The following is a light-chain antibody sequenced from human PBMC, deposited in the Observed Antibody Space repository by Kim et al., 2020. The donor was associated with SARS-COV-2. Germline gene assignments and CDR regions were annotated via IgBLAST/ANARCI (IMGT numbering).Light chain of an antibody. V-gene: IGLV3-1*01. CDR2: QDS. J-gene: IGLJ2*01. CDR1: KLGDKY. CDR3: QAWDSSVV. Sequence: VTPGQTASITCSGDKLGDKYACWYQQKPGQSPVLVIYQDSKRPSGIPERFSGSNSGNTATLTISGTQAMDEADYYCQAWDSSVVFGGGTQLTVL.